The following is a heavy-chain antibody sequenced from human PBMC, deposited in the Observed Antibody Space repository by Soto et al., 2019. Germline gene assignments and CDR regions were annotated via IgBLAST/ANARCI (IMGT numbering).Heavy chain of an antibody. CDR2: IYYSGST. Sequence: QVQLQESGPGLVKPSETLSLTCTVSGGSISSGGYYWSWIRQHPGKGLEWIGYIYYSGSTYYNPSLKSRVIISVDTSKNQFSLKLSSVTAADTAIYYCARDSPITMVGPVQNWFDPWGQGTLVTVSS. V-gene: IGHV4-31*03. J-gene: IGHJ5*02. D-gene: IGHD3-10*01. CDR1: GGSISSGGYY. CDR3: ARDSPITMVGPVQNWFDP.